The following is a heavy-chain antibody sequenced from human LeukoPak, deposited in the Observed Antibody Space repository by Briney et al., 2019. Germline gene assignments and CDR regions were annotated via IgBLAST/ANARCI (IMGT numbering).Heavy chain of an antibody. V-gene: IGHV4-39*01. CDR3: ARPYSSGWQPFDY. J-gene: IGHJ4*02. CDR2: IFYSGST. Sequence: SETLSLTCTVSGGSISSSIYYWGWIRQPPGKGLEWIGSIFYSGSTYCNPSLKSRVTISVDTSKNQFSLKLSSVTAADTAVYYCARPYSSGWQPFDYWGQGALVTVSS. D-gene: IGHD6-19*01. CDR1: GGSISSSIYY.